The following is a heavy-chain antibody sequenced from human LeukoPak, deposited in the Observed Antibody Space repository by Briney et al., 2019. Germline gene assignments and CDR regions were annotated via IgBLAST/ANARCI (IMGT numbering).Heavy chain of an antibody. V-gene: IGHV1-2*02. D-gene: IGHD6-19*01. Sequence: ASVKVSCKASGYTFTSYYMHWVRQAPGQGLEWMGWINPNSGGTNYAQKFQGRVTMTRDTSISTAYMELSRLRSDDTAVYYCARGSGYRSGWSVVDVWGQGTTVTVSS. CDR3: ARGSGYRSGWSVVDV. CDR1: GYTFTSYY. J-gene: IGHJ6*02. CDR2: INPNSGGT.